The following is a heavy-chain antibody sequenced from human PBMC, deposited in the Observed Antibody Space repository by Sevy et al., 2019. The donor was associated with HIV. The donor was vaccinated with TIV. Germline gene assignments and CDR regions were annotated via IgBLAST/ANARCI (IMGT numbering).Heavy chain of an antibody. D-gene: IGHD3-10*01. CDR2: ISYDGSNK. CDR1: GFTFSSYA. Sequence: GGSLRLSCAASGFTFSSYAMHWVRQAPGKGLEWVAVISYDGSNKYYADSVKGRFTISRDNSKNTLYLQMNSLRAEDTAVYYCARERFGEFDYWGQGTLDTVSS. V-gene: IGHV3-30-3*01. J-gene: IGHJ4*02. CDR3: ARERFGEFDY.